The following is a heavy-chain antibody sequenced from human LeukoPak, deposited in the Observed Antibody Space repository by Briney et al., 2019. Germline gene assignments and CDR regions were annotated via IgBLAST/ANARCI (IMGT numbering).Heavy chain of an antibody. J-gene: IGHJ4*02. V-gene: IGHV3-48*01. CDR3: ARDYDFGVVNN. CDR1: GFTFSSYS. Sequence: GGSLRLSCAASGFTFSSYSMNWVRQAPGKGLEWVSYISSSSSTIYYADSVKDRFTISRDNAKNSLYLQMNSLRAEDTAVYYCARDYDFGVVNNWGQGTLVTVSS. CDR2: ISSSSSTI. D-gene: IGHD3-3*01.